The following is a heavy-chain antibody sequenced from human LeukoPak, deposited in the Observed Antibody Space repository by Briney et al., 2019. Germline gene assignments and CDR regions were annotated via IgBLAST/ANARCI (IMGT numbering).Heavy chain of an antibody. CDR1: GFTVSSNY. CDR2: IYSGGST. Sequence: GGSLRLSCAASGFTVSSNYMSWVRQAPGKGLEWVSVIYSGGSTYYADSVKGRFTISRDNSKNTLYLQMNSLRAEDTAVYYCAKDGRHYDSRIDYWGQGTLVTVSS. CDR3: AKDGRHYDSRIDY. V-gene: IGHV3-66*01. D-gene: IGHD3-22*01. J-gene: IGHJ4*02.